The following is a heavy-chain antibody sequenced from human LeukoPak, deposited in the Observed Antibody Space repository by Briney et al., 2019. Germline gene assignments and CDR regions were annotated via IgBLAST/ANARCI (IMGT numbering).Heavy chain of an antibody. CDR1: GFTFSSYW. Sequence: GGSLRLSCAASGFTFSSYWMSWVRQAPGKGLEWVANIKQDGSEKYYVDSVKGRFTTSRDNAKNSLYLQMNSLRAEDTAVYYCARDQSSGWLDAFDIWGQGTMVTVSS. D-gene: IGHD6-19*01. V-gene: IGHV3-7*01. J-gene: IGHJ3*02. CDR3: ARDQSSGWLDAFDI. CDR2: IKQDGSEK.